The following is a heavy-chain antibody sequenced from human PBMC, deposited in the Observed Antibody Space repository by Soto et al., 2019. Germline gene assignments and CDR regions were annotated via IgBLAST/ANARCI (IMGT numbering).Heavy chain of an antibody. J-gene: IGHJ6*02. CDR1: GFTFSSYG. CDR2: IWYDGSNK. Sequence: QVQLVESGGGVVQPGRSLRLSCAASGFTFSSYGMHWVRQAPGKGLEWVAVIWYDGSNKYYADSVKGRFTISRDNSKNTLYLQMNSLRAEDTAVYYCAREEGSSGYYDYYYGMDVWGQGTTVTVSS. CDR3: AREEGSSGYYDYYYGMDV. D-gene: IGHD3-22*01. V-gene: IGHV3-33*01.